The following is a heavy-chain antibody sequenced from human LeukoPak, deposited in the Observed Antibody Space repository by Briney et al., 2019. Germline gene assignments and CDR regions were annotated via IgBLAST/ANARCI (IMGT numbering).Heavy chain of an antibody. D-gene: IGHD2-21*02. J-gene: IGHJ3*02. CDR1: GYSFTTYW. CDR3: ARWVTADRGKKDAFDI. V-gene: IGHV5-51*01. Sequence: GEPLKISCKASGYSFTTYWIGWVRQMPGQGLEWMGIIFPADSSTRYSPSFQGQVSVSADKSMTTAYLQWSSLKASDTAMYFCARWVTADRGKKDAFDIWGQGTMVTVSS. CDR2: IFPADSST.